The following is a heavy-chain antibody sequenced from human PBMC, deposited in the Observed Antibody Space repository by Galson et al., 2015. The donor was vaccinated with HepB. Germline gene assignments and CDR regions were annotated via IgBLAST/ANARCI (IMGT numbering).Heavy chain of an antibody. V-gene: IGHV4-59*01. CDR1: GGSISSYY. D-gene: IGHD6-19*01. CDR2: IYYSGST. J-gene: IGHJ2*01. Sequence: SETLSLTCTVSGGSISSYYWSWIRQPPGKGLEWIGYIYYSGSTNYNPSLKSRVTISVDTSKNQFSLKLSSVTAADTAVCYCARVKAVGEVARHWYFDLWGRGTLVTVSS. CDR3: ARVKAVGEVARHWYFDL.